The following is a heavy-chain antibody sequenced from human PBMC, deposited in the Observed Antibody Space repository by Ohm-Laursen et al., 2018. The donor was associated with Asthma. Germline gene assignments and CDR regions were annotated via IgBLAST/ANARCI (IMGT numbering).Heavy chain of an antibody. CDR1: GFIFNNDF. CDR2: TSGTGSVI. Sequence: SLRLSCAATGFIFNNDFMSWIRQAPGKGLEWVSYTSGTGSVIYYADSVKGRFTISRDDAQNTVYLQMNSLRVDDTAVYYCARGNVEGLLWGQGTLVTVSS. V-gene: IGHV3-11*04. D-gene: IGHD5-24*01. CDR3: ARGNVEGLL. J-gene: IGHJ4*02.